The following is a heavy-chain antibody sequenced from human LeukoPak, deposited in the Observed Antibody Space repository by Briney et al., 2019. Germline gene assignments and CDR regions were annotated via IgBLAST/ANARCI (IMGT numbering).Heavy chain of an antibody. CDR3: ARDVVVVPAPPYYYGMDV. V-gene: IGHV3-23*01. J-gene: IGHJ6*02. CDR2: ISGSAGST. Sequence: GGSLRLSCAAPGFSSSSYAMSWGRQAPGKGLGWVSGISGSAGSTYYADSVEGRFIISRDNSKNTLYLQMSSLRAEDTAVYYCARDVVVVPAPPYYYGMDVWGQGTTVTVSS. D-gene: IGHD2-2*01. CDR1: GFSSSSYA.